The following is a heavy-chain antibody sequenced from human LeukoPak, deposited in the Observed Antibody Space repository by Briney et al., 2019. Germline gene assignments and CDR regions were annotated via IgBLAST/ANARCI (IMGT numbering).Heavy chain of an antibody. CDR2: INPNSGGT. D-gene: IGHD4-17*01. J-gene: IGHJ2*01. CDR3: VRGLTTVATWLYL. CDR1: GYTFTYYY. Sequence: EASVKVSCKASGYTFTYYYMHWVRQAPGQGLEWMGWINPNSGGTNYAQKFQGRVTMTRDTSISTAYMEVSRLRSDDTAVYYCVRGLTTVATWLYLWGRGTLVTVSS. V-gene: IGHV1-2*02.